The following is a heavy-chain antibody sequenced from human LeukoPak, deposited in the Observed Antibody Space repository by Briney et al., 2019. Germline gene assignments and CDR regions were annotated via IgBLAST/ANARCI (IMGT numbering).Heavy chain of an antibody. CDR3: AKGGYGLADAFDI. D-gene: IGHD5-18*01. CDR1: GFTFSSYG. Sequence: GGSLRLSCAASGFTFSSYGMHWVRQAPGKGLEWVAFIRYDGSNKYYADSVKGRFTISRDNSKNTLYLQMNSPRAEDTAVYYCAKGGYGLADAFDIWGQGTMVTVSS. J-gene: IGHJ3*02. V-gene: IGHV3-30*02. CDR2: IRYDGSNK.